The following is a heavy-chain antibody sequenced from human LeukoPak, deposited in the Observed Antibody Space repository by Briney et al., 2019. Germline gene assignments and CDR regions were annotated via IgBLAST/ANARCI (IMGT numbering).Heavy chain of an antibody. CDR1: GYTFTSYY. Sequence: ASVKVSCKASGYTFTSYYIHWVRQAPGQGLEWMGIFNPGGGGTSYAQKFQGRVTMTMDTSTSTVYTDLSSLRSEDTAVYYCARGGDYYESSGYHYAATHWGQGPLVTVSS. V-gene: IGHV1-46*01. D-gene: IGHD3-22*01. CDR3: ARGGDYYESSGYHYAATH. J-gene: IGHJ4*02. CDR2: FNPGGGGT.